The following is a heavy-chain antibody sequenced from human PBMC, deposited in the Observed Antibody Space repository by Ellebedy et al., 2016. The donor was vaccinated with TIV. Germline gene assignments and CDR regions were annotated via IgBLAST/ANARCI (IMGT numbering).Heavy chain of an antibody. CDR2: ISYDGSNK. D-gene: IGHD3-16*01. V-gene: IGHV3-30*18. CDR3: AKLGGLSATGPAFDI. CDR1: GFTFSSYG. Sequence: GESLKISXAASGFTFSSYGMHWVRQAPGKGLEWVAVISYDGSNKYYADSVKGRFTISRDNSKNTLYLQMNSLRAEDTAVYYCAKLGGLSATGPAFDIWGQGTMVTVSS. J-gene: IGHJ3*02.